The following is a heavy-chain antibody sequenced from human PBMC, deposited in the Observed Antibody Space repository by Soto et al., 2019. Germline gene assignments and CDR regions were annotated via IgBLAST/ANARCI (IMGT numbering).Heavy chain of an antibody. V-gene: IGHV3-23*01. CDR2: ISGSGGTT. Sequence: GGSLRLSCAASGFTFSTYAMSWVSQAPGKGPEWVSAISGSGGTTYYADSVKGRFTLSRDNSKDTLYLQMNSLRAEDTALYYCAKDMWFDPWGQGTLVTVSS. CDR3: AKDMWFDP. CDR1: GFTFSTYA. J-gene: IGHJ5*02.